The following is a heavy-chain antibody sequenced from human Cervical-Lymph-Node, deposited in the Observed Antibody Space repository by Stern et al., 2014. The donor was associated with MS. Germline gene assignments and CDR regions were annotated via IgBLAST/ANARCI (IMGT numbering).Heavy chain of an antibody. D-gene: IGHD2/OR15-2a*01. CDR1: GGSITNYY. Sequence: QMQLQQWGAGLLKPSETLSLTCTVSGGSITNYYWSWIRQPPGKGLEWIGYIYYSGSTNYNPSLKSRVTISVDTSKNQFSLKLSSVTAADTAVYYCARDKGMFFLWGQGTLVTVSS. V-gene: IGHV4-59*01. CDR3: ARDKGMFFL. CDR2: IYYSGST. J-gene: IGHJ4*01.